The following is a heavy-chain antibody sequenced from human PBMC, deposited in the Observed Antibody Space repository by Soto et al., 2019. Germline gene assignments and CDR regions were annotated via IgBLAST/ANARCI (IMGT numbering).Heavy chain of an antibody. CDR3: ARVGGTVTSPYGMDF. CDR2: IYYSGST. Sequence: SETLSLTCTVSGGSISSYYWSWIRQPPGKGLEWIGYIYYSGSTNYNPSLKSRVTISVDTSKNQFSLKLSSVTAADTAVYYCARVGGTVTSPYGMDFWGQGTTVTVSS. J-gene: IGHJ6*02. CDR1: GGSISSYY. D-gene: IGHD4-17*01. V-gene: IGHV4-59*01.